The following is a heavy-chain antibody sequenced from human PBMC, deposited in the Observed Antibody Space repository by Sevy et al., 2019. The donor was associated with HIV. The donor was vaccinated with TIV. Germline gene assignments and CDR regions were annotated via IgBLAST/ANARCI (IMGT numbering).Heavy chain of an antibody. CDR2: ISSSGSTI. Sequence: GESLKISCAASGFTFSSYEMNWVRQAPGKGLEWVSYISSSGSTIYYADSVKGRFTISRDNAKNSLYLQMNSLRAEDTAVYYCARYRGTPVKRSGSSAFDIWGQGTMVTVSS. D-gene: IGHD3-10*01. CDR3: ARYRGTPVKRSGSSAFDI. V-gene: IGHV3-48*03. CDR1: GFTFSSYE. J-gene: IGHJ3*02.